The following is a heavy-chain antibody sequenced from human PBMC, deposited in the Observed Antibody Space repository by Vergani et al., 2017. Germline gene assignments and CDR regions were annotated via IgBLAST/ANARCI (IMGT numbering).Heavy chain of an antibody. CDR2: ISGSGGST. CDR1: GFTFSSYA. CDR3: ARSIKMYSSSWYFDY. D-gene: IGHD6-13*01. V-gene: IGHV3-23*01. J-gene: IGHJ4*02. Sequence: EVQLLESGGGLVQPGGSLRLSCAASGFTFSSYAMSWVRQAPGKGLEWVSAISGSGGSTYYADSVKGRFTISRDNSKNTLYLQMNSLRAEDTAVYYCARSIKMYSSSWYFDYWGQGTLVTVSS.